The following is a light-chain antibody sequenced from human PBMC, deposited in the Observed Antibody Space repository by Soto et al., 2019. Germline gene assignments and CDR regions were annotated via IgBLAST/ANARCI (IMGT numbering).Light chain of an antibody. CDR3: QQYDTHIWT. Sequence: AIQMTQFPASLSASVGDRVTITCRASQGIRDELAWYQQKPGKAPNLLIFDASSLESGVPSRFSGSGSGRDFTLTISRLQPDDFGTYYCQQYDTHIWTFGQGTKVQIK. CDR2: DAS. V-gene: IGKV1-13*02. J-gene: IGKJ1*01. CDR1: QGIRDE.